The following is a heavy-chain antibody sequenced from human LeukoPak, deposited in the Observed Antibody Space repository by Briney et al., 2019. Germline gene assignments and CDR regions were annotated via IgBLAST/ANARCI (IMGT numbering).Heavy chain of an antibody. CDR1: GDSISSSSSY. CDR3: ARDRGYCSGGSCLYYFDY. J-gene: IGHJ4*02. Sequence: SETLSLTCSVSGDSISSSSSYWGWIRQPPGKGLEWIGSIYYSGSTYYNTSLKSRVTMSVDTSKNQFSLKLSSVTAADTAVYYCARDRGYCSGGSCLYYFDYWGQGTLVTVSS. V-gene: IGHV4-39*07. CDR2: IYYSGST. D-gene: IGHD2-15*01.